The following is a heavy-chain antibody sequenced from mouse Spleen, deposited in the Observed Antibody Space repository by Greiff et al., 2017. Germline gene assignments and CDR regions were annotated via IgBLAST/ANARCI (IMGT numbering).Heavy chain of an antibody. J-gene: IGHJ3*01. V-gene: IGHV5-4*02. CDR3: ARDYYGRGDWFAY. D-gene: IGHD1-1*01. CDR1: GFTFSDYY. Sequence: EVQLVESGGGLVKPGGSLKLSCAASGFTFSDYYMYWVRQTPEKRLEWVATISDGGSYTYYPDSVKGRFTISRDNAKNNLYLQMSSLKSEDTAMYYCARDYYGRGDWFAYWGQGTLVTVSA. CDR2: ISDGGSYT.